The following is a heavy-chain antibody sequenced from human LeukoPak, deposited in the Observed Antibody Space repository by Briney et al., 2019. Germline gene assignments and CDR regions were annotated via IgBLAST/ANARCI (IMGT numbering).Heavy chain of an antibody. D-gene: IGHD4-17*01. V-gene: IGHV4-59*01. J-gene: IGHJ4*02. CDR1: GGSISSYY. CDR2: IYYSGST. Sequence: SETLSLTCTVSGGSISSYYWSWIRQPPGKGLEWIGYIYYSGSTNYNPSLKSRVTISVDTSKNQFYLKLSSVTAADTAVYYCARGGYDYGDYGLWGQGTLVTVSS. CDR3: ARGGYDYGDYGL.